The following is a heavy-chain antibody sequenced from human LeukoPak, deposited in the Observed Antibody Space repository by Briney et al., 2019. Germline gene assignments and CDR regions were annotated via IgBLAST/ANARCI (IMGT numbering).Heavy chain of an antibody. CDR1: GGTFSSYA. D-gene: IGHD3-22*01. Sequence: ASVTVSCKASGGTFSSYAISWVRQAPGQGLEWMGRIIPILGLANSAQKFQGRVTITADKSTSTAYMELSSLRSEDTAVYYCARGPYDSSGNTFDYWGQGTLVTVSS. CDR2: IIPILGLA. J-gene: IGHJ4*02. CDR3: ARGPYDSSGNTFDY. V-gene: IGHV1-69*04.